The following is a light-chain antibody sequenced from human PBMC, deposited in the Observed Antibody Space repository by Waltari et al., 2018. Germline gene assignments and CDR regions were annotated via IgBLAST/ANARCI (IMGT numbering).Light chain of an antibody. CDR1: SSDFGSYNL. CDR3: CSYAGSSTFVV. Sequence: QSALTQPASVSGSPGQSITISCTGTSSDFGSYNLVPWYQQHPGKAPKLMIYEVSKRPSGVSNRFSGSKSGNTASLTISGLQAEDEADYYCCSYAGSSTFVVFGGGTKLTVL. J-gene: IGLJ2*01. V-gene: IGLV2-23*02. CDR2: EVS.